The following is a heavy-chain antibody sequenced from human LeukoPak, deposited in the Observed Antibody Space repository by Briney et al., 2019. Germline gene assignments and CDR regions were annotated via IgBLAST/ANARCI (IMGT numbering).Heavy chain of an antibody. CDR1: GGSVSSGSYY. J-gene: IGHJ6*02. CDR2: IYYSGST. CDR3: ARSDITGTTYYYYGMDV. V-gene: IGHV4-61*01. Sequence: SETLSLTCTVSGGSVSSGSYYWSWIRQPPGKGLEWIGYIYYSGSTNNNPSLKTRVTISVDTSKNQFSLKLSSVTAADTAVYYCARSDITGTTYYYYGMDVWGQGTTVTVSS. D-gene: IGHD1-20*01.